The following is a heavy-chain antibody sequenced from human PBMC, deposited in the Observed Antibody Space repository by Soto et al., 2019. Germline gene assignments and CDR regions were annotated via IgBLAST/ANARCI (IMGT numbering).Heavy chain of an antibody. D-gene: IGHD6-19*01. CDR1: GGTFSSYA. CDR3: ARNPRAVAAMHMDV. CDR2: IIPILGIG. J-gene: IGHJ6*03. Sequence: QVQLVQSGAEVKKPGSSVKVSCKASGGTFSSYAFNWVRQAPGQGLEWMGRIIPILGIGDDAQRFQGRVTITADKSTSTVYMELSSLRSEDTAVYYCARNPRAVAAMHMDVWGKGTMVTVSS. V-gene: IGHV1-69*04.